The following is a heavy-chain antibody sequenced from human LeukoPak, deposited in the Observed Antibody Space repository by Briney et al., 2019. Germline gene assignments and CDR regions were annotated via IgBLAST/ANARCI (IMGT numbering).Heavy chain of an antibody. D-gene: IGHD3-22*01. J-gene: IGHJ1*01. CDR2: TSGSGGST. CDR1: GFTFSSYG. Sequence: PGGTLRLSCAASGFTFSSYGMSWVRQAPGKGLEWVSATSGSGGSTYYADSVKGRFTISRDNSKNTLYLQMNSLRAEDTAVYHCAKASHYYDSSSPPIAEYFQHWGQGTLVTVSS. V-gene: IGHV3-23*01. CDR3: AKASHYYDSSSPPIAEYFQH.